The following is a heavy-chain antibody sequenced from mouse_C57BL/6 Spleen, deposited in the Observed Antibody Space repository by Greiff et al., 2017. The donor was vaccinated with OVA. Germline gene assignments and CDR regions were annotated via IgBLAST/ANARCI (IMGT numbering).Heavy chain of an antibody. Sequence: EVKVEESEGGLVQPGSSMKLSCTASGFTFSDYYMAWVRQVPEKGLEWVANINYDGSSTYYLDSLKSRFIISRDNAKNILYLQMSSLKSEDTATYYCARENYGSSYDAMDYWGQGTSVTVSS. CDR2: INYDGSST. J-gene: IGHJ4*01. D-gene: IGHD1-1*01. CDR3: ARENYGSSYDAMDY. V-gene: IGHV5-16*01. CDR1: GFTFSDYY.